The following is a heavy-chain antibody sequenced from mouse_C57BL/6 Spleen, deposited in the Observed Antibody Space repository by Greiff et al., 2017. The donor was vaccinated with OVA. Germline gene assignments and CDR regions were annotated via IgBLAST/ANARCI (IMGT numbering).Heavy chain of an antibody. Sequence: VQLKESGPELVKPGASVKISCKASGYSFTGYYMNWVKQSPEKSLEWIGEINPSTGGTTYNQKFKAKATLTVDKSSSTVYMQLKSLTSEDSAVYYCASYYLAMDYWGQGTSVTVSS. D-gene: IGHD2-1*01. V-gene: IGHV1-42*01. CDR1: GYSFTGYY. CDR2: INPSTGGT. CDR3: ASYYLAMDY. J-gene: IGHJ4*01.